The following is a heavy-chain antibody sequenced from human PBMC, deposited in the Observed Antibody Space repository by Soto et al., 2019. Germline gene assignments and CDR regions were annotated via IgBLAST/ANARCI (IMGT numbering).Heavy chain of an antibody. V-gene: IGHV1-8*01. D-gene: IGHD6-19*01. J-gene: IGHJ5*02. CDR3: AREPPLWLEDGNWFDP. Sequence: ASVKVSCKASGYTFTSYDINWVRQATGQGLEWMGWMNPNSGNTGYAQKFQGRVTMTRNTSISTAYMELSSLRSEDTAVYYCAREPPLWLEDGNWFDPWGQGTLVTVSS. CDR1: GYTFTSYD. CDR2: MNPNSGNT.